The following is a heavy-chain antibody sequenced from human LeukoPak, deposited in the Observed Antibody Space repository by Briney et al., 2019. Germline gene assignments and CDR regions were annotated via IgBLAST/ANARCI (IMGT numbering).Heavy chain of an antibody. V-gene: IGHV3-64*01. J-gene: IGHJ6*02. CDR1: GFTFSSYA. CDR2: ISSNGGST. CDR3: ARSLDPRLYYYYGMDV. Sequence: GGSLRLSCAASGFTFSSYAMHWVRQAPGKGLEYVSAISSNGGSTYYANSVKGRFTISRDNSKNTLYLQIGSLRAEDMAVYYCARSLDPRLYYYYGMDVWGQGTTVTVSS.